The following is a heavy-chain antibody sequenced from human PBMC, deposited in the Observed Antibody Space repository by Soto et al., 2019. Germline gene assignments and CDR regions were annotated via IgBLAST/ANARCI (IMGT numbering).Heavy chain of an antibody. D-gene: IGHD1-1*01. J-gene: IGHJ6*02. CDR1: GCTCSDYT. CDR2: SIPIFDTA. CDR3: ARNGTLTGTGYHYGTDA. Sequence: AASVKVSCKASGCTCSDYTINWVRQAPGQRLEWMGGSIPIFDTANYAEKFQGRVTITADESTSTSYMEVSSLRSEETAVYYCARNGTLTGTGYHYGTDAWHQGPRVTVS. V-gene: IGHV1-69*13.